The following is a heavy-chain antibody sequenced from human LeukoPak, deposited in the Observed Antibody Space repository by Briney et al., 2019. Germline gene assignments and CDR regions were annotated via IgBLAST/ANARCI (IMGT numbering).Heavy chain of an antibody. D-gene: IGHD6-6*01. CDR1: GYTFTSYG. CDR3: AREITGIAAQDHFDY. CDR2: ISAYNGNT. J-gene: IGHJ4*02. Sequence: ASVKVSCKASGYTFTSYGISWVRQAPGQGLEWMGWISAYNGNTNYAQKLQGRVTMTTDTSTSTAYMELRSLRSDDTAVYYCAREITGIAAQDHFDYWGQGTLVTVSS. V-gene: IGHV1-18*01.